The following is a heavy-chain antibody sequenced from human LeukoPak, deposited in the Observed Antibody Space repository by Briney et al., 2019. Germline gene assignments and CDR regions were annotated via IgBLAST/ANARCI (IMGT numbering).Heavy chain of an antibody. D-gene: IGHD2-2*01. CDR2: IYYSGST. J-gene: IGHJ4*02. CDR3: ARVICSSTSCYPDY. Sequence: SETLSLTCTVSGGSISSYYWSWIRQPPGKGLEWIGYIYYSGSTNYNPSLKSRVTMSVDTSKNQFSLKLSSVTAADTAVYYCARVICSSTSCYPDYWGQGTLVTVSS. CDR1: GGSISSYY. V-gene: IGHV4-59*01.